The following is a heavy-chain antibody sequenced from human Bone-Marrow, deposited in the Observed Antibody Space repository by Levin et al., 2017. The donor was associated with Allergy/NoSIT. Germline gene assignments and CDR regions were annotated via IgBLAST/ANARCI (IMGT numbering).Heavy chain of an antibody. V-gene: IGHV3-30*18. D-gene: IGHD3-10*01. CDR1: GFTFSNYG. CDR2: VSNDGSKR. J-gene: IGHJ5*02. CDR3: AKDKGILDAWLDT. Sequence: SGGSLRLSCAASGFTFSNYGMHWVRQAPGKGLEWVAVVSNDGSKRYYGDSVKGRFTISRDNSKNTLYLQMSSLRREDTALYYCAKDKGILDAWLDTWGQGTLVTVSS.